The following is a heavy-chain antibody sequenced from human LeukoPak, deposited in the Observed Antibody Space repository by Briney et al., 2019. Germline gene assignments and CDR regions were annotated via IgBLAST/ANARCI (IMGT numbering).Heavy chain of an antibody. CDR1: GFTFSSYA. V-gene: IGHV3-23*01. CDR2: ISGSGGST. J-gene: IGHJ4*02. D-gene: IGHD6-19*01. CDR3: ARWPQRGSGWYAFDY. Sequence: GGSLRLSCAASGFTFSSYAMSWVRQAPGKGLEWVSAISGSGGSTYYADSVKGRFTISRDNSKNTLYLQMNSLRAEDTAVYYCARWPQRGSGWYAFDYWGQGTLVTVSS.